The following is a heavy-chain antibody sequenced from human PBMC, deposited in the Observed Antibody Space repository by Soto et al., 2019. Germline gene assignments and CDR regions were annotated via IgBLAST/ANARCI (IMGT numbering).Heavy chain of an antibody. V-gene: IGHV1-69*01. CDR2: IIPIFGTA. CDR3: AKGYCSGGRCYGSWGYYYGMDV. Sequence: QVQLVRSGAEVKKPGSSVKVSCKASGGTFSSYAISWVRQAPGQGLEWMGGIIPIFGTAHYAQRFQGRVTMTGDESTSTAYMELSRLRYEDRVVYYCAKGYCSGGRCYGSWGYYYGMDVWGQGTTVTVSS. D-gene: IGHD2-15*01. J-gene: IGHJ6*02. CDR1: GGTFSSYA.